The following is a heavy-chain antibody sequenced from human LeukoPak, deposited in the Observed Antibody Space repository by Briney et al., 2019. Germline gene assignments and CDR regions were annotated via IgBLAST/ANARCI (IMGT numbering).Heavy chain of an antibody. CDR1: GGSISSGGYY. D-gene: IGHD6-13*01. Sequence: PSETLSLTCTVSGGSISSGGYYWSWIRQRPGKGLEWIGYIYYSGSTYYNPSLKSRVTISVDTSKNQFSLKLSSVTAADTAVYYCARVLSSSWYGAFDYWGQGTLVTVSS. V-gene: IGHV4-31*03. CDR3: ARVLSSSWYGAFDY. CDR2: IYYSGST. J-gene: IGHJ4*02.